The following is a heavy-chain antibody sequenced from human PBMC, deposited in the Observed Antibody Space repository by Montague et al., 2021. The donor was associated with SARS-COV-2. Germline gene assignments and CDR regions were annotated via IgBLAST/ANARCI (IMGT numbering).Heavy chain of an antibody. CDR1: GVSVSSNSAA. V-gene: IGHV6-1*01. D-gene: IGHD5-12*01. Sequence: CAISGVSVSSNSAAWNWIRQSPSRGLEWLGRTYYRSKWHNDYAVSVKSRITINPDTSKNQFSLQLKSVTPEDTAVYYRARGWVATIPHMDNWGQGSLVIVSS. CDR3: ARGWVATIPHMDN. J-gene: IGHJ4*02. CDR2: TYYRSKWHN.